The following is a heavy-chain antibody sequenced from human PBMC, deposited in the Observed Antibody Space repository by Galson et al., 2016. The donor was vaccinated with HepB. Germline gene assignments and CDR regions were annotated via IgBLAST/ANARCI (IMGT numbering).Heavy chain of an antibody. J-gene: IGHJ3*02. CDR2: IKEDGSQK. Sequence: SLRLSCAVSGFTFNSHWMTWIRQAPGQGLEWVAKIKEDGSQKYYVDSVQGRFTIPRDNAKTSLYLQMNSLRAEDTAVYYCARAGGVANGYALDIWGQGTMVSVSS. CDR3: ARAGGVANGYALDI. V-gene: IGHV3-7*04. CDR1: GFTFNSHW. D-gene: IGHD1-26*01.